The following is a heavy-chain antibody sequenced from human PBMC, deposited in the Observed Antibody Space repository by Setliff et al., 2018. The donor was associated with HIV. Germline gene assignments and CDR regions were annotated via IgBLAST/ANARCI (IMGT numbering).Heavy chain of an antibody. J-gene: IGHJ4*02. Sequence: QPGGSLRLSCAASGFSFGSNWMSWVRQAPGKGLEWVANIKQDGSDKYYVDSVKGRFIISRDNAKNSVYLQMNSLRAEDTAVYYCARIPYSDSFFDSWGQGTLVTVSS. CDR2: IKQDGSDK. D-gene: IGHD4-17*01. CDR1: GFSFGSNW. CDR3: ARIPYSDSFFDS. V-gene: IGHV3-7*03.